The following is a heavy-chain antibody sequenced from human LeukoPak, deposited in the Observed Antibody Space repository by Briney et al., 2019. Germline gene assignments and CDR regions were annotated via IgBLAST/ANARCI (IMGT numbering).Heavy chain of an antibody. J-gene: IGHJ4*02. CDR3: ARGRGESDY. V-gene: IGHV4-59*01. CDR1: GGSISSYY. Sequence: SETLSLTCTVSGGSISSYYWSGIRQPPGKGLEWIGYIYYSGSTNYNPSLKSRVTISVDTSKNQFSLKLSSVTAADTAVYYCARGRGESDYWGQGTLVTVSS. CDR2: IYYSGST.